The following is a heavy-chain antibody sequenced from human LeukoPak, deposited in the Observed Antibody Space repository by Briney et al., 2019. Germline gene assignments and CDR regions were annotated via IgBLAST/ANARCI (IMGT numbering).Heavy chain of an antibody. CDR1: GYTFTSYD. D-gene: IGHD2-15*01. V-gene: IGHV1-8*01. J-gene: IGHJ4*02. Sequence: ASVKVSCKASGYTFTSYDINWVRQATGQGLEWMGWMNPNSGNTGYAQKFQGRVTMTRNTSISTAYMELSSLRAEDTAVYYCARDSADCSGGSCYFDYWGQGTLVTVSS. CDR2: MNPNSGNT. CDR3: ARDSADCSGGSCYFDY.